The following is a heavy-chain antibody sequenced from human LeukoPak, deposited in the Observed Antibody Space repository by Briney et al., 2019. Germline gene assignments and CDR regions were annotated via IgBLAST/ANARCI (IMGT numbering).Heavy chain of an antibody. Sequence: ASVKVSCKASGYIFINHGISWVRQAPRQGLEWMGWMSAYNGRTEYAPKFQDRVTMTKDTSTTTAYMELRSLASDDTAVYYCGRWAPNPNDSWGQGTLVTVS. J-gene: IGHJ5*01. CDR3: GRWAPNPNDS. CDR2: MSAYNGRT. V-gene: IGHV1-18*01. CDR1: GYIFINHG.